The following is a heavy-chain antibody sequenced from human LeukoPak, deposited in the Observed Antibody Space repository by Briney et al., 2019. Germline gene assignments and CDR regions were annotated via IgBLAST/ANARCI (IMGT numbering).Heavy chain of an antibody. Sequence: GRSLRLSCAASGFTFSSYGMHWVRQAPGKGLEWVAVIWYDGSNKYYADSEKGRFTISRDNSKNTLYLQMNSLRAEDTAVYYCAREGYSSSWYLGFYYYGMDVWGQGTTVTVSS. D-gene: IGHD6-13*01. V-gene: IGHV3-33*01. CDR2: IWYDGSNK. CDR1: GFTFSSYG. J-gene: IGHJ6*02. CDR3: AREGYSSSWYLGFYYYGMDV.